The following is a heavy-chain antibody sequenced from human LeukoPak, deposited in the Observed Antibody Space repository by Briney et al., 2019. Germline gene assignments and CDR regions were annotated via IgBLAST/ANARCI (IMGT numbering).Heavy chain of an antibody. CDR3: ASQYSSTTYYYYYYMDV. CDR2: IYYSGST. Sequence: PSETLSLTCTVSGGSISSSSYYWGWIRQPPEKGLEWIGSIYYSGSTYYNPSLKSRVTISVDTSKNQFSLKLSSVTAADTAVYYCASQYSSTTYYYYYYMDVWGKGTTVTVSS. V-gene: IGHV4-39*07. CDR1: GGSISSSSYY. D-gene: IGHD6-13*01. J-gene: IGHJ6*03.